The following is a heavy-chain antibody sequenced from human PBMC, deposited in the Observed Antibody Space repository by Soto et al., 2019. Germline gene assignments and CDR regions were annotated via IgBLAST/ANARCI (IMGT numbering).Heavy chain of an antibody. D-gene: IGHD3-3*01. J-gene: IGHJ4*02. V-gene: IGHV3-23*01. CDR2: ISGSGGST. CDR1: GFTFSSYA. Sequence: GGSLRLSCAASGFTFSSYAMSWVRQAPGKGLEWVSAISGSGGSTYYADSVKGRFTISRDNSKNTLYLQMNSLRAEDTAVYYCAKVSVNYDFWSGHGDFDYWGQGTLVTVSS. CDR3: AKVSVNYDFWSGHGDFDY.